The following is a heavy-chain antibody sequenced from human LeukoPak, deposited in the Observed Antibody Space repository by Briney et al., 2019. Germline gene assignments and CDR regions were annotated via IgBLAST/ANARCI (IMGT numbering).Heavy chain of an antibody. D-gene: IGHD1-26*01. CDR1: GGSISSGGYY. J-gene: IGHJ4*02. CDR2: IYHSANT. V-gene: IGHV4-30-2*01. Sequence: PSETLSLTCTVSGGSISSGGYYWSWIRQPPGKGLEWIGYIYHSANTYYNPSLKSRVTISVDTSKNQFSLKLSSVTAADTAVYYCARHRREGGAREGVDYWGQGTLVTVSS. CDR3: ARHRREGGAREGVDY.